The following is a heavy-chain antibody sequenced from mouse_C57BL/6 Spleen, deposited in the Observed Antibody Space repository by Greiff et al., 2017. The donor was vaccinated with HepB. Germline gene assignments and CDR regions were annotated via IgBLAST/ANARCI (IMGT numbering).Heavy chain of an antibody. D-gene: IGHD2-1*01. CDR2: ISDGGSYT. CDR1: GFTFSSYA. Sequence: DVKLVESGGGLVKPGGSLKLSCAASGFTFSSYAMSWVRQTPEKRLEWVATISDGGSYTYYPDNVKGRFTISRDNAKNNLYLQMSHLKSEDTAMYYCARLYGNYVHWYFDVWGTGTTVTVSS. V-gene: IGHV5-4*03. CDR3: ARLYGNYVHWYFDV. J-gene: IGHJ1*03.